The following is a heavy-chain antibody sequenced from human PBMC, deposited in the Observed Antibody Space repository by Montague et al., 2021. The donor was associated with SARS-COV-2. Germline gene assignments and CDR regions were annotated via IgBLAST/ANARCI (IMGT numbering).Heavy chain of an antibody. Sequence: SLRLSCAASGFTFSAYAMNWVRQAPGRGLEWVAGVSGGVGNTYYADSVKGRFTISRDSSKKALYLQLNTLRPEDTAVYYCAKGMDRMVQGIIICKNGDYFDYWGQGTLVAVSS. CDR1: GFTFSAYA. V-gene: IGHV3-23*01. CDR2: VSGGVGNT. D-gene: IGHD3-10*01. J-gene: IGHJ4*02. CDR3: AKGMDRMVQGIIICKNGDYFDY.